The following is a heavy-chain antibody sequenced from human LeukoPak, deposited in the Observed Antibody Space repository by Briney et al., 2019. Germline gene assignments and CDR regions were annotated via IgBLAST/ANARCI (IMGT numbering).Heavy chain of an antibody. D-gene: IGHD5-24*01. V-gene: IGHV3-7*05. CDR1: GFTFSNYW. CDR3: ARASDPWLQLT. Sequence: PGGSLRLSCAASGFTFSNYWMIWVRQAPGKGLEWVGNIKQDGSEKRYADSVRGRFIISRDNAQTSLYLQMNSLRAEDTAVYYCARASDPWLQLTWGQGTLVTVSS. CDR2: IKQDGSEK. J-gene: IGHJ5*02.